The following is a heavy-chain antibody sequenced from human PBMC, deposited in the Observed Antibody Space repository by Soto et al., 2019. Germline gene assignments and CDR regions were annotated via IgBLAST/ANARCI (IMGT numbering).Heavy chain of an antibody. J-gene: IGHJ2*01. D-gene: IGHD4-17*01. Sequence: EVQLVESGRGLVRPGGSLRLSCAASGFTVSSNYMNWVRQAPGKGLEWVSVIYSGGSTYYTDSVKGRFTISRDNSKNTVYLQMNSLRAEDTAVYYCARIGTTGYFDLWGRGTLVTVSS. V-gene: IGHV3-66*01. CDR3: ARIGTTGYFDL. CDR1: GFTVSSNY. CDR2: IYSGGST.